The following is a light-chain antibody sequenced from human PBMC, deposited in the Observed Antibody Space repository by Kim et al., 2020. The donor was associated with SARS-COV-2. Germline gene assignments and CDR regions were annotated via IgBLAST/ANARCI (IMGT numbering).Light chain of an antibody. V-gene: IGLV3-21*04. CDR1: NIGSKS. CDR3: QVWDSSSDHPV. CDR2: YDS. J-gene: IGLJ3*02. Sequence: SYELTQPPSVSVAPGKTARITCGGNNIGSKSVHWYQQKPGQAPVLVIYYDSDRPSGIPERFSGSNSGNTATLTISSVEAGDGADYYCQVWDSSSDHPVFGGGTKLTVL.